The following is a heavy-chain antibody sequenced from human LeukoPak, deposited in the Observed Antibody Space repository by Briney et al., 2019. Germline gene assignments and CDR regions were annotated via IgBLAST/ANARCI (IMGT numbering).Heavy chain of an antibody. V-gene: IGHV3-30*18. CDR2: ISNDGSNK. Sequence: GRSLRLSCAASGFTFSSYGMHWVRQAPGKGLEWVAVISNDGSNKYYADSVKGRFTISRDNSKNTLYLQMNSLRAEDTAVYYCAKDSGYGYFDYWGQGTLVTVSS. J-gene: IGHJ4*02. D-gene: IGHD5-12*01. CDR1: GFTFSSYG. CDR3: AKDSGYGYFDY.